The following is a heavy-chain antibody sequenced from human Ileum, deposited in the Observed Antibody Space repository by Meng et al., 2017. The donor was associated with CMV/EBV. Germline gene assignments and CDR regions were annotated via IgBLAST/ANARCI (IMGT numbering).Heavy chain of an antibody. CDR2: INRGGTS. D-gene: IGHD2-21*02. V-gene: IGHV3-53*01. CDR1: EFTVNNHH. J-gene: IGHJ4*02. Sequence: RLCVSVETLLQAVGTLLLSGDFPEFTVNNHHMILVRQASGKVLEWVSLINRGGTSYYADSVKGRFTISRDNSKNTLYLQMNSLRAEDTAMYFCARDSVGDNDYLDYWGQGTLVTVSS. CDR3: ARDSVGDNDYLDY.